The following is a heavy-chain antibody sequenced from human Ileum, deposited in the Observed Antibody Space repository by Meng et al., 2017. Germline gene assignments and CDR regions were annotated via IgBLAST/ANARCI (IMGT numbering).Heavy chain of an antibody. V-gene: IGHV1-2*07. CDR3: TILEGD. CDR1: RYICRSCW. CDR2: INPNGGDT. J-gene: IGHJ4*02. D-gene: IGHD1-1*01. Sequence: QVQLVQSGAEVKKPGASVKCSCRTSRYICRSCWVYWVRQAPGQGLEWIGWINPNGGDTNYEHKFLGRVTMTRDTSTSTAYMEMHSLTYDDTAAYYCTILEGDWGQGTLVTVSS.